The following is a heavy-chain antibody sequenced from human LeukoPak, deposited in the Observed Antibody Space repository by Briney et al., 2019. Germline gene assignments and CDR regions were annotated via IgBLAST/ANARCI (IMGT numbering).Heavy chain of an antibody. CDR2: ISYDGSNK. CDR3: ARDTESCSSTSCYYGSHFDY. D-gene: IGHD2-2*01. CDR1: GFMFRSYG. V-gene: IGHV3-30*03. Sequence: GGSLRLSCAASGFMFRSYGMHWVRQAPGKGLEWVAVISYDGSNKYYADSVKGRFTISRDNSKNTLYLQMNSLRAEDTAVYYCARDTESCSSTSCYYGSHFDYWGQGTLVTVSS. J-gene: IGHJ4*02.